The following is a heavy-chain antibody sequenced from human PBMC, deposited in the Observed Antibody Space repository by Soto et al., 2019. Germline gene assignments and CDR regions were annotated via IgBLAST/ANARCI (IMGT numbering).Heavy chain of an antibody. Sequence: PSQTLSLTYTVSGGSISSFYWSWIRQPPGKGLEWIGYIYYSGSTQYNPSLKSRVTMSLDTSKNQFSLKLTSVTAADTAVYYCARDQGIAVAGTGYYYYYGMNVWGQGTTVTVSS. CDR2: IYYSGST. J-gene: IGHJ6*02. CDR1: GGSISSFY. D-gene: IGHD6-19*01. V-gene: IGHV4-59*12. CDR3: ARDQGIAVAGTGYYYYYGMNV.